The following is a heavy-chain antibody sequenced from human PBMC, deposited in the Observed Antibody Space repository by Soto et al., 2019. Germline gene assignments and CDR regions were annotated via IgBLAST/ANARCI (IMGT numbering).Heavy chain of an antibody. D-gene: IGHD1-26*01. CDR1: GFSLSTSGAG. Sequence: QITLKESGPPLVKPTQTLTVTCTFSGFSLSTSGAGVVWIRQSPGKAPEWLALISWKDEKRYNPGLKSRLTITKDTSKNQVVLTMTDLDPVDTATYFCAHRYGGNYYRWYFDSWGQGTLVTVSS. CDR2: ISWKDEK. CDR3: AHRYGGNYYRWYFDS. V-gene: IGHV2-5*01. J-gene: IGHJ4*02.